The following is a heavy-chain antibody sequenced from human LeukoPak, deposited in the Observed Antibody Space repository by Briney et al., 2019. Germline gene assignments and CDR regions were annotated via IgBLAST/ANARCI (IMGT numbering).Heavy chain of an antibody. D-gene: IGHD2-8*02. J-gene: IGHJ6*02. Sequence: PSETLSLTCTVSGGSISGYYWSWIRQPAGKGLEWIGRIYSSGSTNYNPSLKSRVTLSVETSKNEVSLRLRSVTAADTAVYYCARDTGGAGYGLDVWGQGTTVTVSS. CDR3: ARDTGGAGYGLDV. CDR1: GGSISGYY. CDR2: IYSSGST. V-gene: IGHV4-4*07.